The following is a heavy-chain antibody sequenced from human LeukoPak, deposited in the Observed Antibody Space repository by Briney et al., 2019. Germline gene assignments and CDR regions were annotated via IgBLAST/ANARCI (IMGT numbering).Heavy chain of an antibody. Sequence: PSETLSLTCAVSGGSISSGGYSWSWIRQPPGKGLEWIGYIYHSGSTYYNPSLKSRVTISVDRSKNQFSLKLSSVTAADTAVYYCARGIGHIWFGELGDWFDPWGQGTLVTVSS. CDR1: GGSISSGGYS. D-gene: IGHD3-10*01. CDR3: ARGIGHIWFGELGDWFDP. J-gene: IGHJ5*02. V-gene: IGHV4-30-2*01. CDR2: IYHSGST.